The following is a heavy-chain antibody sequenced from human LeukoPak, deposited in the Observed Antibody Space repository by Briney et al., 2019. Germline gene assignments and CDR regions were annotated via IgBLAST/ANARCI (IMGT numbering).Heavy chain of an antibody. V-gene: IGHV3-7*05. J-gene: IGHJ4*02. CDR2: IKQDGSER. CDR1: GFTFNKFY. D-gene: IGHD1-1*01. CDR3: ARENYWKFDY. Sequence: GGSLRLSCAASGFTFNKFYMGWVRQAPGKGLEWVANIKQDGSERSYVDSVKGRFTISRDNAKNSLYLQLDSLRAGDTAVYYCARENYWKFDYWGQGTLVTVSS.